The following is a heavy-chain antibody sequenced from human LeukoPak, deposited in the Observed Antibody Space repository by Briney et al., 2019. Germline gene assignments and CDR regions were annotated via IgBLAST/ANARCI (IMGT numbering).Heavy chain of an antibody. CDR2: MNPNSGNT. D-gene: IGHD6-19*01. CDR1: GYTFTSYS. J-gene: IGHJ5*02. CDR3: ARGVAVAGGRGWFDP. Sequence: ASVKVSCKASGYTFTSYSMHWVRQAPGQGLEWMGWMNPNSGNTGYAQKFQGRVTFTRSTSISTAYMELSSLRSEDTAVYYCARGVAVAGGRGWFDPWGQGTLVTVSS. V-gene: IGHV1-8*01.